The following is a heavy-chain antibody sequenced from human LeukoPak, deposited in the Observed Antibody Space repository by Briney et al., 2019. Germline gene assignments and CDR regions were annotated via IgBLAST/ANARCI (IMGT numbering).Heavy chain of an antibody. CDR1: GFTLRRYA. J-gene: IGHJ4*02. V-gene: IGHV3-64D*06. CDR3: VKDSSLGSYFDY. CDR2: ISSNGGST. Sequence: GESRRLSCSASGFTLRRYAMLWVRQATGKGLEYISAISSNGGSTSYADSVKGRFTISRDKSRNTLHLQMSSLRVEDTAVYYCVKDSSLGSYFDYWGQGTPVTVSS. D-gene: IGHD3-10*01.